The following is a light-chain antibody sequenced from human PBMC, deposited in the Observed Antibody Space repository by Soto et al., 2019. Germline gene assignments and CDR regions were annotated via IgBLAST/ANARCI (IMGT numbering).Light chain of an antibody. CDR2: AAS. CDR3: QQSDTIPIT. J-gene: IGKJ5*01. V-gene: IGKV1-39*01. Sequence: DIQMTQSPSSLSASVGDRVAIPCRASQTISRNLNWYQQKPGTAPKLLIYAASNLQSGVPSRFSGSGSATDFTLAISSLQPEDFATYYCQQSDTIPITFGQGTRLEIK. CDR1: QTISRN.